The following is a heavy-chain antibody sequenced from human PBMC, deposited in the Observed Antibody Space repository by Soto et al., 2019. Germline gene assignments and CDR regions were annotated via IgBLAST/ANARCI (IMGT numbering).Heavy chain of an antibody. D-gene: IGHD1-1*01. Sequence: PGGSLRLSCAASGFTFSSYAMHWVRQAPGKGLEWVAIISYDEINKYYADSVKGRFTISRDNSKNTLYLQMNSLRAEDTAVYYCAKSVYNWNDGFFDYWGQGT. CDR2: ISYDEINK. J-gene: IGHJ4*02. CDR1: GFTFSSYA. CDR3: AKSVYNWNDGFFDY. V-gene: IGHV3-30*18.